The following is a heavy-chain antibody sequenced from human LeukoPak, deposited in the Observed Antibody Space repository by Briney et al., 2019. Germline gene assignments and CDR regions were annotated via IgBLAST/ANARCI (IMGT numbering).Heavy chain of an antibody. D-gene: IGHD6-6*01. CDR2: ISWNSGSK. CDR3: AKDQYSSSSEYYYYYGMDV. Sequence: GGSLRLSCAASGFTFSSYGMHWVRQAPGKGLEGVSGISWNSGSKYYADSVKGRFTISRDNAKNSLYLQMNSLRAEDTALYYCAKDQYSSSSEYYYYYGMDVWGQGTTVTVSS. J-gene: IGHJ6*02. V-gene: IGHV3-9*01. CDR1: GFTFSSYG.